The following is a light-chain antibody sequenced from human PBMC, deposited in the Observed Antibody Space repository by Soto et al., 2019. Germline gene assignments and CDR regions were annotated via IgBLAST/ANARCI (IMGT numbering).Light chain of an antibody. J-gene: IGKJ4*01. V-gene: IGKV3-20*01. CDR2: HAS. CDR3: QQYGDSLLT. CDR1: QSISNSY. Sequence: ENVLTQSPGTLSLSPGERATLSCRASQSISNSYLAWYQQKPGQTPSLLIYHASNRATGSPDRFSGSGSGTDFTLTISRLEPADFAVYYCQQYGDSLLTFGGGTKVEIK.